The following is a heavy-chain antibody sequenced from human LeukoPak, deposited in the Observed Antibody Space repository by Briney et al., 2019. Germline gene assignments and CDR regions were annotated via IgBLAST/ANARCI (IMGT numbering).Heavy chain of an antibody. CDR2: TYYRSKWYN. Sequence: SQTLSLTCAISGDSVSSNSAAWNWIRQSPSRGLEWLGRTYYRSKWYNDYAVSVKSRITINPDTSKNQFSLQLNSVTPEDTAVYYCARDLDNWNQPGNYYYYMDVLGKGTTVTVSS. D-gene: IGHD1-20*01. J-gene: IGHJ6*03. V-gene: IGHV6-1*01. CDR1: GDSVSSNSAA. CDR3: ARDLDNWNQPGNYYYYMDV.